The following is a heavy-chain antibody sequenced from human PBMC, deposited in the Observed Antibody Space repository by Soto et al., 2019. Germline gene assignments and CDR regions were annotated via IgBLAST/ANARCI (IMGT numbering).Heavy chain of an antibody. CDR2: IYPGDSDT. J-gene: IGHJ3*02. V-gene: IGHV5-51*01. D-gene: IGHD2-8*01. Sequence: PGGSLKISCKRSGKAFTSFWVVWVRQMPGRGLEWMGNIYPGDSDTRYTPPFQGQVTISADKSTNTAYLQWHSLQASDTALYYCAKQDARGALEIWGQGTKVTVSS. CDR1: GKAFTSFW. CDR3: AKQDARGALEI.